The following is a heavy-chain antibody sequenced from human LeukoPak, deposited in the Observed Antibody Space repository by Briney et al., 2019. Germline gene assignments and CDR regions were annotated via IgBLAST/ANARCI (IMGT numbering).Heavy chain of an antibody. Sequence: GGSLRLSCAASGFTFSSYAMSWVRQAPGKGLEWVSAISGRDDSTYYADSVKGRFTFSRDNSKNTLYLQMNSLRAEDTAVYYCAKDFLGGYDYKDYYYYMDVWGKGTTVTISS. CDR1: GFTFSSYA. D-gene: IGHD5-12*01. J-gene: IGHJ6*03. V-gene: IGHV3-23*01. CDR2: ISGRDDST. CDR3: AKDFLGGYDYKDYYYYMDV.